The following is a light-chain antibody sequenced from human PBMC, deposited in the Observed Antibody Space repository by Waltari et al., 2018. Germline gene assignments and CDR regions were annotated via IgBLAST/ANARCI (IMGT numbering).Light chain of an antibody. J-gene: IGKJ1*01. Sequence: ELVLTQSPGTLSLSPGEGATLSCRASQSITNNFLAWYPQRPGQDPMLLVYDATSRATGNPDRFSGSGSGSDFTLTISRLEPEDSALYFCQQHGSLPQTFGQGTKVEIK. CDR1: QSITNNF. V-gene: IGKV3-20*01. CDR3: QQHGSLPQT. CDR2: DAT.